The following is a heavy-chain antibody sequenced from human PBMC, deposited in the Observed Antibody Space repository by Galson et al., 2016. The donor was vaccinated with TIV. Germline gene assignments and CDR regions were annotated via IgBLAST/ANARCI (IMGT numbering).Heavy chain of an antibody. Sequence: CAISGDSVSSDSAAWNWVRQSPSRGLEWLGRTYYRSRWYYDYKVSVKSRLTINPDTSKNQFSLQLNSVPPEDTAVYYCTRAAGKNGASCYATCETFDIWGQGTMVTVSS. CDR1: GDSVSSDSAA. CDR3: TRAAGKNGASCYATCETFDI. V-gene: IGHV6-1*01. CDR2: TYYRSRWYY. D-gene: IGHD2-2*01. J-gene: IGHJ3*02.